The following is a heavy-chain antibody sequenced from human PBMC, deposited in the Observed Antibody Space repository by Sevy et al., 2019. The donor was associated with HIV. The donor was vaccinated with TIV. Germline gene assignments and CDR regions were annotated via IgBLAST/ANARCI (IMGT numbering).Heavy chain of an antibody. CDR2: ISGSGGDT. Sequence: GGSLRLSCAASGFTFSTYAMSWVRQAPGKGLEWVSVISGSGGDTYDADSVKGRFTISRDNSKNTLYLQMNSLRAEDTAVYYCAKDAYYYDSSGYSMSQWYYGMDVWGQGTTVTVSS. V-gene: IGHV3-23*01. J-gene: IGHJ6*02. CDR3: AKDAYYYDSSGYSMSQWYYGMDV. D-gene: IGHD3-22*01. CDR1: GFTFSTYA.